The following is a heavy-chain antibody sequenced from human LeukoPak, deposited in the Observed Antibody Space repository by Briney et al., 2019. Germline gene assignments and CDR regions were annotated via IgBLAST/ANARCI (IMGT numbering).Heavy chain of an antibody. J-gene: IGHJ4*02. D-gene: IGHD5-18*01. V-gene: IGHV3-11*01. Sequence: KPGGSLRLSCAASGFTFSDYYMSWIRQAPGKGLEWVSYIRSSGSTIYYADSVKGRFTISRDNAKNSLYLQMNSLRAEDTAVYYCARDKLRGYSYYLGEVDYWGQGTLVTVSS. CDR1: GFTFSDYY. CDR3: ARDKLRGYSYYLGEVDY. CDR2: IRSSGSTI.